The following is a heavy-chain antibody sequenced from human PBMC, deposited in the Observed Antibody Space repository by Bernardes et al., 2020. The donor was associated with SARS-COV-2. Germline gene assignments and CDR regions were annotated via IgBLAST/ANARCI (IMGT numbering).Heavy chain of an antibody. CDR2: LNPHSGAT. CDR1: GYTFTDYY. CDR3: ARGPSYTNSYCDY. D-gene: IGHD5-18*01. Sequence: ASVKVSCKASGYTFTDYYVHWVRQAPGQGLEWMGWLNPHSGATNYVQKFQGRVTVTRDTSISTAYLELIRLRSDDTALYYCARGPSYTNSYCDYWGQGTLVTVSS. V-gene: IGHV1-2*02. J-gene: IGHJ4*02.